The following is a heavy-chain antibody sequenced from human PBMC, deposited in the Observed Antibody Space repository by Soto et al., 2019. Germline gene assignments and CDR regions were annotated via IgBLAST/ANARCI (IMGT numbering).Heavy chain of an antibody. Sequence: PGESLKISCKGSGYSFTSYWIGWVRQMPGKGLEWMGIIYPGDSDTRYSPSFQGQVTISADKSISTAYLQWSSLKASDTAMYYCARHRGPMITMVRGVIIYNWFDPWGQGTLVTVSS. CDR2: IYPGDSDT. J-gene: IGHJ5*02. CDR1: GYSFTSYW. D-gene: IGHD3-10*01. CDR3: ARHRGPMITMVRGVIIYNWFDP. V-gene: IGHV5-51*01.